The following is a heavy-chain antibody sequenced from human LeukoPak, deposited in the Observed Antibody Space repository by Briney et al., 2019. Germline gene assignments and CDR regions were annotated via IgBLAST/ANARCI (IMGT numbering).Heavy chain of an antibody. CDR3: ARAIELGAFDI. Sequence: AGSLRLSCAASRFTFSSDSMKWVRQAPGKLLEWVSSIISSISYIYYADSMKGRFTIPRDNAKNSLYLQMNSLRAEDTAVYYCARAIELGAFDIWGQGTMVTVSS. CDR2: IISSISYI. D-gene: IGHD1-26*01. J-gene: IGHJ3*02. V-gene: IGHV3-21*04. CDR1: RFTFSSDS.